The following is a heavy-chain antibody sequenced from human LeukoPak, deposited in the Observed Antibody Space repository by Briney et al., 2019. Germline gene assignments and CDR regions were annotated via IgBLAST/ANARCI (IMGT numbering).Heavy chain of an antibody. Sequence: GGSLRLSCAASGSTFSNAWMSWVRQAPGKGLEWVGRIKSKTDGGTTDYAAPVKGRFTISRDDSKNTLYLQMSSLKTEDTAVYYCTTVRVGGITLFYWGQGTLVTVSS. CDR3: TTVRVGGITLFY. D-gene: IGHD3-22*01. V-gene: IGHV3-15*01. J-gene: IGHJ4*02. CDR2: IKSKTDGGTT. CDR1: GSTFSNAW.